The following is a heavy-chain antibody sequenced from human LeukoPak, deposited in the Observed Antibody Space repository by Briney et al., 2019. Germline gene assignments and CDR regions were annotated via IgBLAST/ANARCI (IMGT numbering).Heavy chain of an antibody. V-gene: IGHV3-21*01. D-gene: IGHD4-23*01. CDR1: GFTLISYS. CDR3: ARLRNVGGNPHPFNV. J-gene: IGHJ3*01. Sequence: GGSLRLSCAASGFTLISYSMNWVRQAPGKGLEWVSSISSSSSFISYADSVKGRFIISRDNAKQSVYLQMNSLRAEDTAVYYCARLRNVGGNPHPFNVWGQGTTVTVSS. CDR2: ISSSSSFI.